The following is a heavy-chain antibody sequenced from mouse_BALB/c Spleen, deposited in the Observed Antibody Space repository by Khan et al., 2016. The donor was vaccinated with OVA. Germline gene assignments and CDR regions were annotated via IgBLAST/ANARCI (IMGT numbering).Heavy chain of an antibody. CDR3: TRLTYYYNSEGFAY. J-gene: IGHJ3*01. CDR1: GFTFSTYG. Sequence: EVELVESGGDLVKPGGSLKLSCATSGFTFSTYGMSWVRQTPDKRLVWVAAISSGGSYTYYPGSVKGRFSISRDTANNTLYLQMSILKSEDTAMYYCTRLTYYYNSEGFAYWVQGTLVTVSA. D-gene: IGHD1-1*01. V-gene: IGHV5-6*01. CDR2: ISSGGSYT.